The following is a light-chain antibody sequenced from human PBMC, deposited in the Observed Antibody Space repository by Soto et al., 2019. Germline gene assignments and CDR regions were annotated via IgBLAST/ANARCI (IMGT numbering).Light chain of an antibody. CDR2: AAS. CDR3: QQSYSSPET. Sequence: DIQMTQSPPSLSASVGDRATITCRASQSIDNYLYWYQQKPGKAPNLLIYAASTLLGGVPSRFSGRRSGTHFTLTICSLQPEDFATEYCQQSYSSPETFGQGTKVEIK. CDR1: QSIDNY. J-gene: IGKJ1*01. V-gene: IGKV1-39*01.